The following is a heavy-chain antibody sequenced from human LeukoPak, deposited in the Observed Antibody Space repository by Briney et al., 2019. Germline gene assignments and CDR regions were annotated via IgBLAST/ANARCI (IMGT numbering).Heavy chain of an antibody. Sequence: PGGSLRLSCAASGFTFSSYAMSWVRQAPGKGLEWVSGISGSGGSTYYADSVKGRFTISRDTSKNTLYLQMNSLRAEDTAVYYCAKVGMIVVGYFDYWGQGTLDTVSS. V-gene: IGHV3-23*01. CDR1: GFTFSSYA. CDR3: AKVGMIVVGYFDY. CDR2: ISGSGGST. J-gene: IGHJ4*02. D-gene: IGHD3-22*01.